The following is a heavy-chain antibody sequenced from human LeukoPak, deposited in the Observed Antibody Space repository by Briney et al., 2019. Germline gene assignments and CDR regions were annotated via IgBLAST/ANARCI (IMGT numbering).Heavy chain of an antibody. J-gene: IGHJ4*02. V-gene: IGHV3-30*18. D-gene: IGHD5-18*01. CDR2: ISYDGSNK. CDR3: AKAGYSYGQRHYFDY. Sequence: GGSLRLSCAASGFTFSSYGMHWVRQPPGKGLEWVAVISYDGSNKYYADSVKGRFTISRDNSKNTLYLQMNSLRAEDTAVYYCAKAGYSYGQRHYFDYWGQGTLVTVSS. CDR1: GFTFSSYG.